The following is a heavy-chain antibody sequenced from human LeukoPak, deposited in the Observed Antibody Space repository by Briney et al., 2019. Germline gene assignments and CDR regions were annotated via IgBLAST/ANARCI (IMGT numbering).Heavy chain of an antibody. CDR3: ARGRGVVEYFQH. CDR2: ISSSSSYI. D-gene: IGHD3-10*01. Sequence: PGGSLRLSCAASGFTLSSYSMNWVRQAPGKGLEWVSSISSSSSYIYYADSVKGRFTISRDNAKNSLYLQMNSLRAEDTAVYYCARGRGVVEYFQHWGQGTLVTVSS. J-gene: IGHJ1*01. CDR1: GFTLSSYS. V-gene: IGHV3-21*01.